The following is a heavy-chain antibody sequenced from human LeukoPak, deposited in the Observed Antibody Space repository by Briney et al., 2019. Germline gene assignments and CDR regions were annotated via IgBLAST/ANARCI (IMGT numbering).Heavy chain of an antibody. CDR1: GFTFSSYG. D-gene: IGHD4-17*01. CDR3: ARVFIGDYGDYQFDY. Sequence: GGSLRLSCATSGFTFSSYGMNWVRQAPGKGLEWLASIRSHNSDTYYADSVKGRFTISRDNSKNTLYLQMNSLRAEDTAVYYCARVFIGDYGDYQFDYWGQGTLVTASS. J-gene: IGHJ4*02. V-gene: IGHV3-30*02. CDR2: IRSHNSDT.